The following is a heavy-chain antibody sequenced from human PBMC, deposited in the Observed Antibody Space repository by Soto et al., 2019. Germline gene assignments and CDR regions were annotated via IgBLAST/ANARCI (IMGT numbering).Heavy chain of an antibody. CDR3: ARMKGYCSSTSCSELEYYYYYYMDV. D-gene: IGHD2-2*01. CDR2: IIPILGIA. Sequence: SVKVSCKASGGTFSSYTISWVRQAPGQGLEWMGRIIPILGIANYAQKFQGRVTITADKSTSTAYMELSSLRSEDTAVYYCARMKGYCSSTSCSELEYYYYYYMDVWGKGTTVTVSS. J-gene: IGHJ6*03. CDR1: GGTFSSYT. V-gene: IGHV1-69*02.